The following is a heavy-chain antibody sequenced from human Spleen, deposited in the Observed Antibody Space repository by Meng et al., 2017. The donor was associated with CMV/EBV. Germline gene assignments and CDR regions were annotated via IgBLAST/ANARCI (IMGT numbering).Heavy chain of an antibody. CDR2: IYGGGST. Sequence: GGSLRLSCAASGFTFSSYAMSWVRQAPGKGLEWVSIIYGGGSTYYADSVKGRFTISRDNSKNTLYLQMNSLRAEDTAVYYCARVSDYSNYDYWGQGTLVTVSS. V-gene: IGHV3-53*01. CDR1: GFTFSSYA. CDR3: ARVSDYSNYDY. J-gene: IGHJ4*02. D-gene: IGHD4-11*01.